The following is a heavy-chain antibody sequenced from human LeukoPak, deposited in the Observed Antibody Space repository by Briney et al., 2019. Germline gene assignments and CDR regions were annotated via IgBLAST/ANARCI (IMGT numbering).Heavy chain of an antibody. V-gene: IGHV3-30-3*01. D-gene: IGHD6-13*01. J-gene: IGHJ4*02. Sequence: PGGSLRLSCAASGFTFSSYAMHWVRQAPGKGLEWVALISYDGSNKYYADSVKGRFTISRDNSKNTLYLQMNSLRAEDTAVYYCARDAENSSSWYGLFDYWGQGTLVTVSS. CDR2: ISYDGSNK. CDR1: GFTFSSYA. CDR3: ARDAENSSSWYGLFDY.